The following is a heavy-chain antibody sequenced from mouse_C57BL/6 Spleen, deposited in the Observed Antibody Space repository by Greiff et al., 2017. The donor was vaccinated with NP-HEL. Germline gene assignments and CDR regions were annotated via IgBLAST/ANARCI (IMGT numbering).Heavy chain of an antibody. V-gene: IGHV1-64*01. J-gene: IGHJ1*03. CDR3: AKIIYYYGSSYADWYFDV. CDR2: IHPNSGST. D-gene: IGHD1-1*01. CDR1: GYTFTSYW. Sequence: QVQLQQPGAELVKPGASVKLSCKASGYTFTSYWMHWVKQRPGQGLEWIGMIHPNSGSTNYNEKFKSKAALTVDKSSSTAYMQLSSLTSEDSAVYYCAKIIYYYGSSYADWYFDVWGTGTTVTVSS.